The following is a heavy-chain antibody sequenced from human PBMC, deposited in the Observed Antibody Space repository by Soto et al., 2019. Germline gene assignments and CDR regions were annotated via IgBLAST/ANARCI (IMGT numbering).Heavy chain of an antibody. CDR2: ISSGGEYI. D-gene: IGHD2-15*01. Sequence: LPNAAAGGNCRSYGSHRVLQAPGKGPQWVSSISSGGEYIYYADSLKGRLTVSRDNARDSLYLQLNSLRAEDTAVYSGAAVGAEGSVMEFWGKGTTVTVSS. V-gene: IGHV3-21*06. CDR3: AAVGAEGSVMEF. CDR1: GGNCRSYG. J-gene: IGHJ6*01.